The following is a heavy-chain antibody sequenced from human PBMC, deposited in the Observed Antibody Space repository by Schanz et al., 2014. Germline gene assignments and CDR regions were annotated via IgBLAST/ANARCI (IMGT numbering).Heavy chain of an antibody. J-gene: IGHJ5*02. Sequence: QVQLVQSGPEVKKPGASVKVSCQASGYTLKDHAMHWVRQAPGQSLEWLGVINPANGNTHYSPRLNGRVSTSSDTAASTVYLPCRSLKSADTAVDYCARDLIAAADSWFDPWGQGTPITVSS. V-gene: IGHV1-3*01. CDR3: ARDLIAAADSWFDP. CDR2: INPANGNT. CDR1: GYTLKDHA. D-gene: IGHD6-13*01.